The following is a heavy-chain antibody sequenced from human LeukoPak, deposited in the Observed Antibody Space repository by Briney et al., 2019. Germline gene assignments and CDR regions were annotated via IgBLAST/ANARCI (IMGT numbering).Heavy chain of an antibody. Sequence: GGSLRLSCLTSGFKFSSYSMNWVRQAPGKGLEWVSSISLSGNYMHFADSVKGRFTVSRDNAQSTLYLQMSSLQVQDTALYYCVKDETGGEVYKYWGQGTLITVSS. V-gene: IGHV3-21*06. CDR1: GFKFSSYS. D-gene: IGHD2-21*01. CDR3: VKDETGGEVYKY. CDR2: ISLSGNYM. J-gene: IGHJ4*02.